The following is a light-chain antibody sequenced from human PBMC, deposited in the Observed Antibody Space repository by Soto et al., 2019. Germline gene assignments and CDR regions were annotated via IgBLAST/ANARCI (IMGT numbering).Light chain of an antibody. Sequence: DIVMTQSPLSLPVTPGEPASISCRSSQSLLHSNGYNYLDWYLQKPGHSPQLLIYLGSNRASGVPDRFSGSGSGTDFTLKISRVEAEDVGVYYCMQALHTRTFGQGTKVEIK. CDR3: MQALHTRT. CDR1: QSLLHSNGYNY. J-gene: IGKJ1*01. CDR2: LGS. V-gene: IGKV2-28*01.